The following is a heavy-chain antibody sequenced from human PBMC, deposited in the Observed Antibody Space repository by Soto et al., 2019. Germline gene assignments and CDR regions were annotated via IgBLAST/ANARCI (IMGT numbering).Heavy chain of an antibody. D-gene: IGHD2-15*01. CDR3: ARVRCSGGSCHNRYWFDP. CDR2: ISAYNGNT. CDR1: GYTFTSYG. Sequence: QVQLVQSGAEVKKPGASVKVSCKASGYTFTSYGISWVRQAPGQGLAWMGWISAYNGNTNYAQKLQGRVTMTTDKSTSTAYMELRSLRSDDTAVYYCARVRCSGGSCHNRYWFDPWGQGTLVTVSS. J-gene: IGHJ5*02. V-gene: IGHV1-18*01.